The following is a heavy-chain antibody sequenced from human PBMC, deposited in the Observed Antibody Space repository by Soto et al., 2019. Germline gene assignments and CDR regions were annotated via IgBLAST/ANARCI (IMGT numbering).Heavy chain of an antibody. D-gene: IGHD2-2*01. V-gene: IGHV3-33*01. Sequence: QVQLVESGGGVVQPGRSLRLPCAASGFTFSSYGMHWVRQAPGKGLEWVAVIWYDGSNKYYADSVKGRFTISRDNSKNTLYLQMNSLRAEDTAVYYCARERDIVVVLGYYYGMDVWGQGTTVTVSS. J-gene: IGHJ6*02. CDR2: IWYDGSNK. CDR3: ARERDIVVVLGYYYGMDV. CDR1: GFTFSSYG.